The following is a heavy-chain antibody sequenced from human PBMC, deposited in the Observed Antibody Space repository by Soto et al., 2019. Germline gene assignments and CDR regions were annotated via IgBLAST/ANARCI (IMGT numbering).Heavy chain of an antibody. Sequence: ASVKVSCKASGYAFTSYYMHWVRQAPVQGLEWMGIHNPSCGSTSYEQKLKGRVTMTRDTSTSTVYMELSSLRSEDTAVYYCARDRRGAIEYSSGFNWFDPWG. CDR3: ARDRRGAIEYSSGFNWFDP. CDR1: GYAFTSYY. CDR2: HNPSCGST. D-gene: IGHD6-19*01. V-gene: IGHV1-46*01. J-gene: IGHJ5*02.